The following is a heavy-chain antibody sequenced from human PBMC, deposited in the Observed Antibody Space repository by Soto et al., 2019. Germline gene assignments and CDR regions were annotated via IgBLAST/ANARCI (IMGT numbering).Heavy chain of an antibody. CDR3: ARDGGSPTSSNWFDP. V-gene: IGHV4-38-2*02. J-gene: IGHJ5*02. CDR2: VYHGNT. D-gene: IGHD1-26*01. CDR1: GYSIRSGYY. Sequence: TLSLTCAWSGYSIRSGYYCGWIRQPPGKGLEWIGSVYHGNTYYNPSLKSRVTISLDTSRNQFSLELGSVTASDTAVYYCARDGGSPTSSNWFDPWGQGTPVTVSS.